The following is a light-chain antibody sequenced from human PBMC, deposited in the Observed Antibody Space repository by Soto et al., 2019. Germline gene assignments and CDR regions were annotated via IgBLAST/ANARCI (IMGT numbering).Light chain of an antibody. CDR2: GNI. Sequence: QAVVTQPPSVSGAPGQRVTISCTGNNSDLGAGYDVHWYQQLPGAAPKLVIFGNINRPSGVPDRFSGSKSGTSASLAITGLQAEDEAEYYCQSYDSSLVFGGGTKLTVL. CDR1: NSDLGAGYD. CDR3: QSYDSSLV. V-gene: IGLV1-40*01. J-gene: IGLJ2*01.